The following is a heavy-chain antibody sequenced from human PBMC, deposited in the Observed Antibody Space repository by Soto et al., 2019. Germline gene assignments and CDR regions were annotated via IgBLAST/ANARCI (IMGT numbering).Heavy chain of an antibody. CDR1: GYTFTSYG. D-gene: IGHD3-22*01. V-gene: IGHV1-18*01. J-gene: IGHJ4*02. CDR3: ATYEVATGFTY. CDR2: VILYNGDT. Sequence: ASVKVSCKASGYTFTSYGISWVRQAPGQGLEWMGWVILYNGDTGNAQKFQGRLTLTGDTSTSTVYMELRDLRSEDTAVYYCATYEVATGFTYWGQGTLVTVSS.